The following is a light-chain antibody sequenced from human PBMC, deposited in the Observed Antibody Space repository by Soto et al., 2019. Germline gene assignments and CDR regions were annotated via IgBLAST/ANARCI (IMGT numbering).Light chain of an antibody. V-gene: IGKV1-39*01. CDR1: QSINSY. Sequence: DIQMTQSPSSLSASVGDRVTITCRASQSINSYLNWYQQKPGKAPKLLIYAASSLQSGVPSRFSGSGSGTDFHLTIISLQPEDFATYYCQQSYSIPDTFGQGTKLEIK. CDR2: AAS. J-gene: IGKJ2*01. CDR3: QQSYSIPDT.